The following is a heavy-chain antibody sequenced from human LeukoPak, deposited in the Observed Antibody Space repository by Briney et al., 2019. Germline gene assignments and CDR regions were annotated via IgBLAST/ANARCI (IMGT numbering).Heavy chain of an antibody. J-gene: IGHJ6*02. D-gene: IGHD2-2*01. CDR3: ARDMVVVVPAAIHYYGMDV. CDR1: GLTFSNAW. V-gene: IGHV3-21*01. Sequence: PGGSLRLSCAVSGLTFSNAWMSWVRQAPGKGLEWVSSISSSSSYIYSADSVKGRFTISRDNAKNSLYLQMNSLRAEDTAVYYCARDMVVVVPAAIHYYGMDVWGQGTTVTVSS. CDR2: ISSSSSYI.